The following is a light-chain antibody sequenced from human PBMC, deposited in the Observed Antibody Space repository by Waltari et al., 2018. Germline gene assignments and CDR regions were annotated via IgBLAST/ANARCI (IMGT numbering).Light chain of an antibody. CDR2: EVI. CDR1: SSDLGRYNY. CDR3: CSYAGSHSWV. J-gene: IGLJ3*02. Sequence: QSALIQPRSVSWSPGQSVTISCTGSSSDLGRYNYVSWYQKHSGKAPKLTIYEVIERPSGVPDRFSGSKSGDTASLTISGLQAEDEADYYCCSYAGSHSWVFGGGTKLTVL. V-gene: IGLV2-11*01.